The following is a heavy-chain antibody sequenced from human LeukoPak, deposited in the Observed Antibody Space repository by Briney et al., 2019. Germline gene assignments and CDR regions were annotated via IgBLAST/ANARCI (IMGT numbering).Heavy chain of an antibody. D-gene: IGHD2-15*01. V-gene: IGHV3-21*01. CDR1: GFTFSSYT. Sequence: GSLRLSCAASGFTFSSYTINWVRQTPGKGLEWVSSITSTSTYIYYADSVKGRFTISRDNAKNSLYLQMNSLRAEDTAVYYCARDLGGWYFDYWGQGTLVTVSS. CDR3: ARDLGGWYFDY. J-gene: IGHJ4*02. CDR2: ITSTSTYI.